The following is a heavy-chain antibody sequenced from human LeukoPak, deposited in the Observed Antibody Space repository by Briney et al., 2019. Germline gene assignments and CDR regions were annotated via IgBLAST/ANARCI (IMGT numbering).Heavy chain of an antibody. J-gene: IGHJ4*02. CDR3: VRQRYSISPHFDY. D-gene: IGHD6-6*01. V-gene: IGHV4-61*08. Sequence: SETLSLTCTVSGGSNSSGGYYWSWIRQHPGKGLEWIGYIYYSGSTKYNPSLKSRATISIDTSENQFSLKLSSVTGADTAVYYCVRQRYSISPHFDYWGQGTLVTVSS. CDR2: IYYSGST. CDR1: GGSNSSGGYY.